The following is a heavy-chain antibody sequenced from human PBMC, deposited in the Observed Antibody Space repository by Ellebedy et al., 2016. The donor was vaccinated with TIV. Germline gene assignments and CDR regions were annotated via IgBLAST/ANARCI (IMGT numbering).Heavy chain of an antibody. J-gene: IGHJ4*02. Sequence: MPSETLSLTCTVSGGSISSSSYYWGWIRQPPGKGLEWIGSISYSGTTYYTPSLKSRVTISVDTSKNQFSLKLSSVTAADTAVYYCARTESTYSSSWYEVYWGQGTLVTVSS. D-gene: IGHD6-13*01. CDR3: ARTESTYSSSWYEVY. CDR1: GGSISSSSYY. CDR2: ISYSGTT. V-gene: IGHV4-39*01.